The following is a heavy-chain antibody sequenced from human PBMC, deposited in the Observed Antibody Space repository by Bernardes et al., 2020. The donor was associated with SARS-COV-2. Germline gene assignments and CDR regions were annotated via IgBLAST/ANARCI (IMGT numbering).Heavy chain of an antibody. CDR2: INTNTGNP. CDR3: ARDGGRGYSYLDDAFDI. Sequence: ASVKVSCKASGYTFTSYAMNWVRQAPGQGLEWMGWINTNTGNPTYAQGFTGRFVFSLDTSVSTAYLQISSLKAEDTAVYYCARDGGRGYSYLDDAFDIWGQGTMVTVSS. D-gene: IGHD5-18*01. CDR1: GYTFTSYA. J-gene: IGHJ3*02. V-gene: IGHV7-4-1*02.